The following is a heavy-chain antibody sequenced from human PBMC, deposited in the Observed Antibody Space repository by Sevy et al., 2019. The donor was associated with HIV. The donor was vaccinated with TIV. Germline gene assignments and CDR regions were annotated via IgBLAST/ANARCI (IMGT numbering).Heavy chain of an antibody. D-gene: IGHD1-26*01. CDR3: AKDSPPGSSLEN. CDR2: ISGSGGST. V-gene: IGHV3-23*01. CDR1: GFTFSSYA. J-gene: IGHJ4*02. Sequence: GGSLRLSCAASGFTFSSYAMSLVRQAPGKGLEWVSAISGSGGSTYYADSVKGRFTISRDNSKNTLYLEMNSLRAEDTAVYYCAKDSPPGSSLENWGQGTLVTVSS.